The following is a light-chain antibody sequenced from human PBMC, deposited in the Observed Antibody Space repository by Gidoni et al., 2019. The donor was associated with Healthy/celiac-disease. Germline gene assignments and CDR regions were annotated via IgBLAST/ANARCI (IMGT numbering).Light chain of an antibody. CDR1: QSISSY. V-gene: IGKV1-39*01. Sequence: DIQMTQSPSSLSASVGERVPITCRASQSISSYLNWYQQKPGNAHKLLIYAASSLQSGGPSRFSGSGSGTDLTLTMSSLQPEDFAAYNCQQGYSTLTFGGGTKVEIK. CDR2: AAS. J-gene: IGKJ4*01. CDR3: QQGYSTLT.